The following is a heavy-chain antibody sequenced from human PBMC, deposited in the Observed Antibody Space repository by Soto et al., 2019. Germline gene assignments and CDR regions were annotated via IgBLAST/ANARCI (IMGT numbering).Heavy chain of an antibody. CDR2: ISYDGRDK. CDR3: ARDPRHCSGGSCYVYLYHYGMDV. D-gene: IGHD2-15*01. Sequence: QEHLVESGGGVVQPGRSLRLSCAASAFTFGDYGMHWVRQAPGKGLEWVGVISYDGRDKYYADSMKGRVSISRDNSHNTLYLQMDSLRIEDTAVYYCARDPRHCSGGSCYVYLYHYGMDVWGQGTTVTV. CDR1: AFTFGDYG. J-gene: IGHJ6*02. V-gene: IGHV3-30*03.